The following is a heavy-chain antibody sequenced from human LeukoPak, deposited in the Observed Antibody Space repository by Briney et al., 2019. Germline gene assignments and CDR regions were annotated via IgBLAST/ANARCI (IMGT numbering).Heavy chain of an antibody. D-gene: IGHD5-12*01. J-gene: IGHJ1*01. CDR3: ARSIRGPEYFQH. CDR2: ISGSGGST. Sequence: PGGSLRLSCAASGFTFSSYAMSWVRKAPGKGLEWVSAISGSGGSTYYADSVKGRFTISRDNSKNTLYLQMNSLRAEDTAVYYCARSIRGPEYFQHWGQGTLVTVSS. V-gene: IGHV3-23*01. CDR1: GFTFSSYA.